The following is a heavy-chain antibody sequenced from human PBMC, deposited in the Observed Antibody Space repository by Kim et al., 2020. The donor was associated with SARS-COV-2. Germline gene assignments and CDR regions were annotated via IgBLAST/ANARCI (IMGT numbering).Heavy chain of an antibody. Sequence: ASVKVSCKVSAHTFTGYYLHWVRQAPGQGLEWMGRISPNSGDTHYARSFQGRVTMTRDTSINSVYMELRRLTSDDTAVYYCARDEAWSWLQLWLAYWGQG. V-gene: IGHV1-2*06. D-gene: IGHD1-1*01. J-gene: IGHJ4*02. CDR2: ISPNSGDT. CDR1: AHTFTGYY. CDR3: ARDEAWSWLQLWLAY.